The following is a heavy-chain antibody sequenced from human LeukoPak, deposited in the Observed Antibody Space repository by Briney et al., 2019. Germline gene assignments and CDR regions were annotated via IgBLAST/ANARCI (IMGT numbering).Heavy chain of an antibody. CDR2: IYSGGST. J-gene: IGHJ4*02. V-gene: IGHV3-53*01. Sequence: GGSLRLSCAASGFTVSSNYMSWVRQAPGKGLEWVSVIYSGGSTYYADSVKGRFTISRDNAKDSLYLQMNSLRAEDTALYYCAKDQGLYYFGYWGQGTLVTVSS. CDR1: GFTVSSNY. CDR3: AKDQGLYYFGY.